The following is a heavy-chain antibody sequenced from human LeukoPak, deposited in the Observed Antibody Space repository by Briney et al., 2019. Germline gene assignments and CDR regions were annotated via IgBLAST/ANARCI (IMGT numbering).Heavy chain of an antibody. V-gene: IGHV1-2*04. J-gene: IGHJ4*02. CDR2: INPNSGGT. Sequence: ASVKVSCKASGYTFTGYYMHWVRQAPGQGLEWMGWINPNSGGTNYAQKFQGWVTMTRDTSISTAYMELSRLRSDDTAVYYCAREGGYNSSEQYYFDYWGQGTLVTVSS. CDR1: GYTFTGYY. D-gene: IGHD5-24*01. CDR3: AREGGYNSSEQYYFDY.